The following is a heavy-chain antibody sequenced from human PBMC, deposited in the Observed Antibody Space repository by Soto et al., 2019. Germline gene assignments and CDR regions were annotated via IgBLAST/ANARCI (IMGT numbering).Heavy chain of an antibody. Sequence: EVQLVESGGGLVKPGGSLRLSCAASGFTFSSYSMNWVRQAPGKGLEWVSSISSSSSYIYYADSVKGRFTISRDNAKNSLYLQMNSLRAEDTAVYYCARVPPRYYGSGSRSFFDIWGQGTMVTVSS. D-gene: IGHD3-10*01. CDR3: ARVPPRYYGSGSRSFFDI. J-gene: IGHJ3*02. V-gene: IGHV3-21*01. CDR1: GFTFSSYS. CDR2: ISSSSSYI.